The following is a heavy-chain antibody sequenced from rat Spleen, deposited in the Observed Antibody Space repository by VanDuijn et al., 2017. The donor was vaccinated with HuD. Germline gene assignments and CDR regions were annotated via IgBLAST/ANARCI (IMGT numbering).Heavy chain of an antibody. V-gene: IGHV5-31*01. D-gene: IGHD1-7*01. CDR3: ATGYNWFAY. J-gene: IGHJ3*01. CDR2: ISYDGGSI. Sequence: EVQLVESGGGLVQPGRSLKLSCVASGFTFNNYWMTWIRQAPGKGLEWVASISYDGGSIYYRDSVKDRFTVSRDNAKSTLYLQMNRLRSEDTATYYFATGYNWFAYWGQGTLVTVSS. CDR1: GFTFNNYW.